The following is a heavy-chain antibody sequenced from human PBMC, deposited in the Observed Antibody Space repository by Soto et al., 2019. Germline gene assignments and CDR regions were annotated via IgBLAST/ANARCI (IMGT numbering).Heavy chain of an antibody. CDR1: GGAISIGGYS. Sequence: PSETLSLTCTGSGGAISIGGYSWSWIRQSPEKGLEWIGCIYPTGTTYYHPSLKSRVTISVETSRNQFSLNLNYVTAADTAVYYCARAPPVHSPRWVLWGQGTRFTVSS. CDR2: IYPTGTT. J-gene: IGHJ3*01. D-gene: IGHD2-21*01. V-gene: IGHV4-30-2*06. CDR3: ARAPPVHSPRWVL.